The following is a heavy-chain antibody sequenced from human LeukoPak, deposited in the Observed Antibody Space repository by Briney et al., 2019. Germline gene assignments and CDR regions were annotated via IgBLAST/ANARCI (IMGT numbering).Heavy chain of an antibody. Sequence: PGGSLRLSCAASGFTFSSYEMNWVRQAPGTGLEWVSYISSSGSTIYYADSVKGRFTISRDNAKNSLYLQMNSLRAEDTAVYYCARDRYYYDSSGYTNWGQGTLVTVSS. J-gene: IGHJ4*02. V-gene: IGHV3-48*03. CDR2: ISSSGSTI. CDR3: ARDRYYYDSSGYTN. D-gene: IGHD3-22*01. CDR1: GFTFSSYE.